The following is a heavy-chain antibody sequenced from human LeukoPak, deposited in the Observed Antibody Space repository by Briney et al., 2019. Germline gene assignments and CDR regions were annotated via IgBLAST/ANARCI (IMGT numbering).Heavy chain of an antibody. CDR2: IYHSGST. V-gene: IGHV4-30-2*01. CDR3: ARERLGVPTGVFDY. CDR1: GGSISSGGYY. J-gene: IGHJ4*02. D-gene: IGHD1-14*01. Sequence: PSETLSLTCTVSGGSISSGGYYWSWIRQTPGKGLEWIGYIYHSGSTYYNPSLKSRVTISVDRSKNQFSLKLSSVTAADTAVYYCARERLGVPTGVFDYWGQGTLVTVSS.